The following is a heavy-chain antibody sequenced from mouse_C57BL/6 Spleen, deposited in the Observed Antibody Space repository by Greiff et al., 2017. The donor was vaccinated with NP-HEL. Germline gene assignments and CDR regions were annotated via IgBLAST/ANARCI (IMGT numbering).Heavy chain of an antibody. Sequence: QVQLQQSGAELVKPGASVKISCKASGYAFSSYWMNWVEQRPGKGLEWIGQIYPGDGDTNYNGKFKGKATLTADKSSSTAYMQLSSLTSEDSAVYFCARAIYDYDVPWFAYWGQGTLVTVSA. V-gene: IGHV1-80*01. CDR2: IYPGDGDT. J-gene: IGHJ3*01. CDR3: ARAIYDYDVPWFAY. CDR1: GYAFSSYW. D-gene: IGHD2-4*01.